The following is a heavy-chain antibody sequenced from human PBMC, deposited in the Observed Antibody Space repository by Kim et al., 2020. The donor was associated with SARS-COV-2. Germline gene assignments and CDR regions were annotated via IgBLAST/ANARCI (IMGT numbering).Heavy chain of an antibody. Sequence: QKFQGRVTITADESTSTAYMELSSLRSEDTAVYYCARDEGEGVITNYFDYWGQGTLVTVSS. V-gene: IGHV1-69*01. CDR3: ARDEGEGVITNYFDY. J-gene: IGHJ4*02. D-gene: IGHD3-22*01.